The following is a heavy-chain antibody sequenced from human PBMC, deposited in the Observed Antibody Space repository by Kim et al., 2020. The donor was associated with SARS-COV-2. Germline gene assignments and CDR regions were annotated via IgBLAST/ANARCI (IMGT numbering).Heavy chain of an antibody. CDR1: GDSVSSNSAA. V-gene: IGHV6-1*01. Sequence: SQTLSLTCDISGDSVSSNSAAWNWIRQSPSRGLEWLGRTYYRSKWYTDYALSVKGGITINPDTSKNQFSLQLNSVTPEDTAVYYCARDRQRAGTGVDYWGQGTLVTVSS. CDR2: TYYRSKWYT. J-gene: IGHJ4*02. CDR3: ARDRQRAGTGVDY. D-gene: IGHD6-19*01.